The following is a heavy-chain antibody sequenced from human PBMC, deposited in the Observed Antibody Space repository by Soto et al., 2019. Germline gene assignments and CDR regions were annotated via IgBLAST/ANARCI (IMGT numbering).Heavy chain of an antibody. CDR3: AREGGRDGYNV. Sequence: QVQLVQSGAEEKKPGASVKVSCKASGYTFTSYAMNWVRQAPGQRLEWMGGINAGNGNTKYSQKFQGRVTITKDTSPSTAYMERSSLRSEDTAVYYSAREGGRDGYNVWGQGTLVTVSS. J-gene: IGHJ4*02. D-gene: IGHD5-12*01. CDR2: INAGNGNT. CDR1: GYTFTSYA. V-gene: IGHV1-3*05.